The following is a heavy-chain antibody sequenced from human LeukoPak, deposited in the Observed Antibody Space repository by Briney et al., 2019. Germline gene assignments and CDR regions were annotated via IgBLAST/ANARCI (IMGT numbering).Heavy chain of an antibody. V-gene: IGHV4-39*07. CDR3: ARGHSYYYGSGSFWFDP. CDR2: IYYSGST. D-gene: IGHD3-10*01. CDR1: GGSISSSSYY. J-gene: IGHJ5*02. Sequence: SETLSLTCTVSGGSISSSSYYWGWIRQPPGKGLEWIGSIYYSGSTYYNPSLKSRVTISVDTSKNQFSLKLSSVTAADTAVYYCARGHSYYYGSGSFWFDPWGQGTLVTVSS.